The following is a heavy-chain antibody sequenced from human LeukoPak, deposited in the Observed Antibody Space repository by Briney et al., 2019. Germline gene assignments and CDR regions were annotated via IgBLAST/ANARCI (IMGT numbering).Heavy chain of an antibody. Sequence: GESLKISCQASGYSFTNYWIGWVRQMPGKGLEWMGIIYPGDSDTRYSPSFQGQGTISAHKSISTAYLQWSSLKASDTAMYYCARTNSLYYYDSSGPYDNFDYWGQGTLVTVSS. D-gene: IGHD3-22*01. CDR3: ARTNSLYYYDSSGPYDNFDY. V-gene: IGHV5-51*01. CDR2: IYPGDSDT. J-gene: IGHJ4*02. CDR1: GYSFTNYW.